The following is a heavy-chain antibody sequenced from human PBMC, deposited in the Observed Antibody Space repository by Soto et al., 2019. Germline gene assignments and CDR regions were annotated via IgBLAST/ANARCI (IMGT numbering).Heavy chain of an antibody. J-gene: IGHJ3*02. V-gene: IGHV1-46*03. D-gene: IGHD6-13*01. CDR3: ARDPGSPDAFGI. CDR1: GYTFTSYY. CDR2: INPSGGST. Sequence: ASVKVSCKASGYTFTSYYMHCVRQAPGQGLEWMGIINPSGGSTSYAQKFQGRVTMTRDTSTSTVYMELSSLRSEDTAVYYCARDPGSPDAFGIWGQGTMVTVSS.